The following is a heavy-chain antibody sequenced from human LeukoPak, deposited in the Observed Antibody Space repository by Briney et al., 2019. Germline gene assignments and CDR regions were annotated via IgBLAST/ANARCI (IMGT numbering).Heavy chain of an antibody. J-gene: IGHJ4*02. CDR1: GLTFVDYC. CDR2: INSAGSST. CDR3: ARTPAAGPDY. D-gene: IGHD6-13*01. Sequence: PGRSLRLAWSPVGLTFVDYCRPGFGQPPGKGLVWVTRINSAGSSTSYADSVTGRFPISRDNAKNTLYLQMNNLRAEDTAVYYCARTPAAGPDYWGQGTLVTVSS. V-gene: IGHV3-74*01.